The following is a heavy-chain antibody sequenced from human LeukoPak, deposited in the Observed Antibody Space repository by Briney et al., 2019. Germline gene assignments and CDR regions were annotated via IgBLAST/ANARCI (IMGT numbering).Heavy chain of an antibody. CDR2: ISSSGSTI. CDR1: GFTVSDYY. CDR3: ARERTPKHYYGSGSYDRYYDH. V-gene: IGHV3-11*04. D-gene: IGHD3-10*01. Sequence: PGGSLRLSCAASGFTVSDYYMSWIRQAPGKGLEWISFISSSGSTIYYADSVKGRFTISRDTTKNSLYVQMSSLRPEDTAVYYCARERTPKHYYGSGSYDRYYDHWGQGTLVTVSS. J-gene: IGHJ4*02.